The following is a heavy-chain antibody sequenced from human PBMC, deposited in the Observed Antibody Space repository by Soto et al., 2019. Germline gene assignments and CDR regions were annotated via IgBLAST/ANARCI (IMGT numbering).Heavy chain of an antibody. CDR3: ARGGDRSGGSCYYDHYYYMDV. V-gene: IGHV3-21*01. Sequence: PGESLKISCAASGFTLSSHSMSWVRQAPGKGLEWVSSISSSGTKMYYADSVKGRFTTSRDNAKNSFYLQMSSLRAEDTAVYYCARGGDRSGGSCYYDHYYYMDVWGKGTTVTVSS. CDR1: GFTLSSHS. J-gene: IGHJ6*03. D-gene: IGHD2-15*01. CDR2: ISSSGTKM.